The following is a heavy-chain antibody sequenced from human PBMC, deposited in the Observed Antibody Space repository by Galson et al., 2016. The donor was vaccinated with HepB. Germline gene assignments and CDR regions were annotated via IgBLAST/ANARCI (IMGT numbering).Heavy chain of an antibody. CDR2: INSDGSRT. CDR3: ARGRVYYANDH. J-gene: IGHJ4*02. Sequence: SLRLSCAASGFPFSSYWMHWVRHVPGKGLVWVSRINSDGSRTNYADSVKGRFTISRDNAQNTLYLQMNSLRAEDTAVYYCARGRVYYANDHWGQGVQVTVSS. V-gene: IGHV3-74*01. D-gene: IGHD3-22*01. CDR1: GFPFSSYW.